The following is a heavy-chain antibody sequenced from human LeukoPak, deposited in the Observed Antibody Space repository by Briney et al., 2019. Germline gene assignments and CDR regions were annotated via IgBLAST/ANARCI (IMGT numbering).Heavy chain of an antibody. CDR2: ISGSGGST. V-gene: IGHV3-23*01. J-gene: IGHJ4*02. Sequence: GGSLRLSCAASGFTFSSYAMSWVRQAPGKGLGWVSAISGSGGSTYYADSVKGRFTISRDNSKNTLYLQMNSLRAEDTAVYYCAKDPGIAVAGSGWGQGTLVTVSS. CDR3: AKDPGIAVAGSG. CDR1: GFTFSSYA. D-gene: IGHD6-19*01.